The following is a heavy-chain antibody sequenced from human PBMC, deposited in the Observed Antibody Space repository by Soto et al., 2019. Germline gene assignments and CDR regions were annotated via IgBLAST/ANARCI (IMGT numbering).Heavy chain of an antibody. CDR3: ARGRTGTIRGDYYGMDV. CDR2: INHSGST. J-gene: IGHJ6*02. V-gene: IGHV4-34*01. Sequence: SETLSLTCAVYGGSVSGYYWSWIRQPPWKGLEWIGEINHSGSTNYNPSLKSRVTISVDTSKNQFSLKLSSVTAADTAVYYCARGRTGTIRGDYYGMDVLGQGPTVT. D-gene: IGHD1-7*01. CDR1: GGSVSGYY.